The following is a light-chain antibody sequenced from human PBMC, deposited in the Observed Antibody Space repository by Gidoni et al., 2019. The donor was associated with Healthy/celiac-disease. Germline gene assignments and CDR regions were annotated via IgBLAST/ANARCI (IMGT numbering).Light chain of an antibody. V-gene: IGKV4-1*01. CDR1: QSVLYSSNNKNY. J-gene: IGKJ1*01. Sequence: DFLMTHCPDSLAGSRAERATINCKTSQSVLYSSNNKNYLAWYQQKPGQPPKLLIYWAFARESGVPDRFSGSGSGTDFTLTISSLQAEDVAVYYCQQYYSTPRTFGQGTKVEIK. CDR3: QQYYSTPRT. CDR2: WAF.